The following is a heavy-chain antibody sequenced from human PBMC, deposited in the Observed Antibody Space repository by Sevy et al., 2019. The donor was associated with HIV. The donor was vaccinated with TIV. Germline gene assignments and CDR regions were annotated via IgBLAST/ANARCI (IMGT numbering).Heavy chain of an antibody. CDR3: AKDINRGCDSINCYTYYYYYYGFDV. CDR1: GFTFRSYW. D-gene: IGHD2-15*01. J-gene: IGHJ6*02. CDR2: IKQDGSEK. Sequence: GGSLRLSCAASGFTFRSYWMSWVRQAPGKGLEWVANIKQDGSEKYYVDSVKGRVTISRDNAKNSLYLQMNSLRAEDTALYFCAKDINRGCDSINCYTYYYYYYGFDVWGQGTTVTVSS. V-gene: IGHV3-7*03.